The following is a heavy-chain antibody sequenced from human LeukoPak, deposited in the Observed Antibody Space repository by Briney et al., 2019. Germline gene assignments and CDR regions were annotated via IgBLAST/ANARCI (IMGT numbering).Heavy chain of an antibody. CDR3: ARGGTTVAGTFWFDP. V-gene: IGHV4-4*02. J-gene: IGHJ5*02. D-gene: IGHD6-19*01. CDR1: GGSISSSNW. Sequence: SETLSLTCAVSGGSISSSNWWSWVRQPPGKGLEWIGEIYHTGSSNYNPSLKSRVTVSVDKSKSQFSLKLSSVTAADTAVYYCARGGTTVAGTFWFDPWGQGTLVTVSS. CDR2: IYHTGSS.